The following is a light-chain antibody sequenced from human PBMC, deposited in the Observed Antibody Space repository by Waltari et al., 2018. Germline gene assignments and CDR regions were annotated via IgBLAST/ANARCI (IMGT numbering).Light chain of an antibody. V-gene: IGKV1-12*02. J-gene: IGKJ1*01. Sequence: DMELTQSPSYVSASVGDRVTITCRASQRISTWLAWYQQKPGKAPKLLIYGASNLVSGVPSRFGGSGSGTEFTLNISSLQPEDFATYYCQQGVNFLSSFGPGTKVEVK. CDR2: GAS. CDR1: QRISTW. CDR3: QQGVNFLSS.